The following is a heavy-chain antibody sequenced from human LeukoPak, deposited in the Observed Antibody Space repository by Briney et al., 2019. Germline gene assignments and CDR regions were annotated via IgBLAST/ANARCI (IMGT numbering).Heavy chain of an antibody. V-gene: IGHV3-7*01. CDR2: IKTDGSDK. CDR1: GFTFSTEW. D-gene: IGHD1-1*01. CDR3: ARGISLWNGDS. Sequence: GGSLRLSFAVAGFTFSTEWTTWVRQAPGERLESVANIKTDGSDKYYVASVKGRFTLYRDNAKNSLSLQMNTLRAEDTAVYYCARGISLWNGDSWGQGTLVSVSS. J-gene: IGHJ4*02.